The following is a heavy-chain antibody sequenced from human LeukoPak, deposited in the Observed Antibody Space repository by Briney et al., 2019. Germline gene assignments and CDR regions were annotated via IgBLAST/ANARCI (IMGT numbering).Heavy chain of an antibody. CDR1: GFTFSSYE. CDR3: ARDLDDRLIFDY. V-gene: IGHV3-48*03. D-gene: IGHD2-8*01. J-gene: IGHJ4*02. CDR2: ISSSGSTI. Sequence: GGSLRLSCAASGFTFSSYEMNWVRQAPGKGLEWVSYISSSGSTIYYADSVKGRFTISRDNAKNSLYLQMNSLRAEDTAVYYCARDLDDRLIFDYWGQGTLVTVSS.